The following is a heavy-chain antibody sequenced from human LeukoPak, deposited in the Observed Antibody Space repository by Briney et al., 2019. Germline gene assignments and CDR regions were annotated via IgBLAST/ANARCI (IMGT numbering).Heavy chain of an antibody. Sequence: GASVKVSCKASGYSFTAYYIHWVRRAPGQGLEWMGWINPNSGGTHFAEKFQGRVTMTRDTSISTAYMELSRLTSDDTAVYYCAKSPNLPRMVGPTVPGYWGPGTLVTVSS. CDR1: GYSFTAYY. V-gene: IGHV1-2*02. J-gene: IGHJ4*02. CDR2: INPNSGGT. CDR3: AKSPNLPRMVGPTVPGY. D-gene: IGHD1-26*01.